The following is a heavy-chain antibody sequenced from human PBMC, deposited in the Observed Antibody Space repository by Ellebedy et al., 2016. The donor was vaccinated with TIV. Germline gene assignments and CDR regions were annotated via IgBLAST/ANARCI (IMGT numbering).Heavy chain of an antibody. Sequence: PGGSLRLSCAASGFTFSIYGMHWVPQAPGKGLEWVGIIWHDGCHSYYADSVKGRFTISRDNSKNTVDLQMNSLRADDTAVYYCASELVGTTDFDYWGQGTLVTVSS. J-gene: IGHJ4*02. CDR3: ASELVGTTDFDY. V-gene: IGHV3-33*01. D-gene: IGHD1-26*01. CDR1: GFTFSIYG. CDR2: IWHDGCHS.